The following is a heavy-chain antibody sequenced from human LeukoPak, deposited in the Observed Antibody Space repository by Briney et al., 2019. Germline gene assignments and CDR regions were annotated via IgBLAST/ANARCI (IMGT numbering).Heavy chain of an antibody. V-gene: IGHV3-23*01. CDR1: GFTFSSYA. CDR2: ISGGGDRT. D-gene: IGHD3-10*01. J-gene: IGHJ4*02. Sequence: PGGSLRLSCATSGFTFSSYAMSWVRQAPGKGLEWVSVISGGGDRTYHADSVKGRFTISRDNSKNTLYLQMNSLRAEDSAVFYCAKGSDLWFGETWGQGTLVTVSS. CDR3: AKGSDLWFGET.